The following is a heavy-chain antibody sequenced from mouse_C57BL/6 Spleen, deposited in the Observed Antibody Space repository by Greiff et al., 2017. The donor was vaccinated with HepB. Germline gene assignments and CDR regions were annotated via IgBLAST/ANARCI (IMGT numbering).Heavy chain of an antibody. V-gene: IGHV1-26*01. CDR1: GYTFTDYY. D-gene: IGHD1-1*01. J-gene: IGHJ1*03. CDR3: ARRYGITTVQRGYFDV. CDR2: INPNNGGT. Sequence: EVQLQQSGPELVKPGASVKISCKASGYTFTDYYMNWVKQSHGKSLEWIGDINPNNGGTSYNQKFKGKATLTVDKSSSTAYMELRSLTSEDSAVYYCARRYGITTVQRGYFDVWGTGTTVTVSS.